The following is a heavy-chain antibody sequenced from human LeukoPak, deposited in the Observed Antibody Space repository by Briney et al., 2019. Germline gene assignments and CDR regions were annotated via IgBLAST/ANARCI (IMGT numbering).Heavy chain of an antibody. Sequence: PGGSLRLSCAASGFTFSSYTMNWVRQAPAKGLQWVSSISYSSSHIYYADSVKGRFTIPRDNAKNSLYLQMNSLRAEDTAVYYCARDSSGLYGFDYWGQGTLVTVSS. D-gene: IGHD3-22*01. CDR1: GFTFSSYT. V-gene: IGHV3-21*01. J-gene: IGHJ4*02. CDR3: ARDSSGLYGFDY. CDR2: ISYSSSHI.